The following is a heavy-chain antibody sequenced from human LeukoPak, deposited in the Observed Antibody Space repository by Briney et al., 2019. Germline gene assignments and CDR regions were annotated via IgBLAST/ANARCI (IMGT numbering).Heavy chain of an antibody. CDR2: FYYSGST. CDR3: AREGIAVAATGFDY. Sequence: SETLSLTCTVSGYSISSGYYWGWIRQPPGKGLEWIGSFYYSGSTYYNPSLKSRVTISVDTSKNQFSLKLSSVTAADTAVYYCAREGIAVAATGFDYWGQGTLVTVSS. J-gene: IGHJ4*02. D-gene: IGHD6-19*01. V-gene: IGHV4-38-2*02. CDR1: GYSISSGYY.